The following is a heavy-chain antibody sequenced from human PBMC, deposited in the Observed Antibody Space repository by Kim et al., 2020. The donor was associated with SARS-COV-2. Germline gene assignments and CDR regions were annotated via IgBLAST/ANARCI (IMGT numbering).Heavy chain of an antibody. CDR2: TYYRSQWYN. Sequence: SQTLSLTCAISGDSVSSNSGAWNWIRQSPSRGLEWLGRTYYRSQWYNDYAVSVKSRITINPDTAKNQFSLQLTSVIPEDTAVYYCARDKYSSGWGGDYYYGMDVWGQGTTVTVSS. CDR3: ARDKYSSGWGGDYYYGMDV. D-gene: IGHD6-19*01. V-gene: IGHV6-1*01. CDR1: GDSVSSNSGA. J-gene: IGHJ6*02.